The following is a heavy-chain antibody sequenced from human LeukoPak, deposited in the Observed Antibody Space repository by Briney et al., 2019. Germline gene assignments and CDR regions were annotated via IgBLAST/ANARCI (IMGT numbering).Heavy chain of an antibody. J-gene: IGHJ4*02. CDR2: ISSSSSTI. V-gene: IGHV3-48*01. CDR1: GFTFSSYS. D-gene: IGHD3-22*01. CDR3: ARGLDQYDSSGYYAPFDN. Sequence: GGSLRLSCAASGFTFSSYSMNWVRQAPGKGLEWVSYISSSSSTIYYADSVKGRFTISRDNAKNSLYLQMNSLRAEDTAVYYCARGLDQYDSSGYYAPFDNWGQGTLVTVSS.